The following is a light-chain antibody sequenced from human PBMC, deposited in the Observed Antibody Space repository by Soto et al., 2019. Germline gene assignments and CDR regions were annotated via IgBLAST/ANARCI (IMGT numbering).Light chain of an antibody. J-gene: IGKJ4*01. CDR3: QQGCRWPLS. CDR2: DAS. Sequence: EILMTQSPASLTLSPRERATLSCRASQSVSSYLAWYQQKPGHAPSLLIYDASNRATGIPARFSGSGSGTDFALPISCLEPEDFTVCYWQQGCRWPLSFGGGSKVDIK. CDR1: QSVSSY. V-gene: IGKV3-11*01.